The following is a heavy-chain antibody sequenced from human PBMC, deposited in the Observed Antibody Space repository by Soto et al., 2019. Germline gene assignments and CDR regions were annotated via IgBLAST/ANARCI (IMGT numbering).Heavy chain of an antibody. CDR2: ISGSGDRT. J-gene: IGHJ6*02. Sequence: PGGSLRLSCAASEFTFSNYAMSWVRQAPGKGLEWVSAISGSGDRTYYTDSVKGRFTISRDNSRNTLHLQMNSLRVEDTAVYYCARARTGSYYYYGMDVWGQGTTVTVSS. CDR3: ARARTGSYYYYGMDV. CDR1: EFTFSNYA. D-gene: IGHD3-9*01. V-gene: IGHV3-23*01.